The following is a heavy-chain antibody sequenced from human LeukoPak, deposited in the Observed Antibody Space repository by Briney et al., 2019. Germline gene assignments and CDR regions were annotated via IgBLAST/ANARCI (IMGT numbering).Heavy chain of an antibody. J-gene: IGHJ4*02. Sequence: GGSLRLSCAASGFTFSSNWMSWVRQTPGRGLEWVANIKEDGSAKYYVDSVKGRFTISRDNAKNSLFLQMNSLRVEDTAVYHCARGGAHFDYWGQGTLVTVSS. CDR2: IKEDGSAK. CDR1: GFTFSSNW. V-gene: IGHV3-7*01. CDR3: ARGGAHFDY. D-gene: IGHD1-26*01.